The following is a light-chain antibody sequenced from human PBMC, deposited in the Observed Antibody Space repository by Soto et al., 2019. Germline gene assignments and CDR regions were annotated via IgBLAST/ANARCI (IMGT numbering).Light chain of an antibody. CDR2: RNN. V-gene: IGLV1-47*01. J-gene: IGLJ3*02. CDR1: SSNIGSNY. CDR3: AAWDDTLGGGV. Sequence: QSVLTQPPSASGTPGQRVTISCSGSSSNIGSNYVYWYQQLPGTAPKLLIYRNNQRPSGVPDRFSGSKSGTSASLAISGLGSEDGGDYYCAAWDDTLGGGVFGGGTTLTAL.